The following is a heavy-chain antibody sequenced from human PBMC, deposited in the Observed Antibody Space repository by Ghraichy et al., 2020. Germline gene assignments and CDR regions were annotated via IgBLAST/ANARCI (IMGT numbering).Heavy chain of an antibody. CDR2: ISSSSSYI. J-gene: IGHJ3*02. V-gene: IGHV3-21*01. D-gene: IGHD1-26*01. CDR1: GFTFSSYS. CDR3: ARDEPSRWELLLAFDI. Sequence: GGSLRLSCAASGFTFSSYSMNWVRQAPGKGLEWVSSISSSSSYIYYADSVKGRFTISRDNAKNSLYLQMNSLRAEDTAVYYCARDEPSRWELLLAFDIWGQGTMVTVSS.